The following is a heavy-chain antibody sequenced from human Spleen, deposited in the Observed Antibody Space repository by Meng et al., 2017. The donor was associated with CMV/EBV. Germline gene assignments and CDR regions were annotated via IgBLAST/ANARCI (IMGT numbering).Heavy chain of an antibody. Sequence: GESLKISCAASGFSFSNYAMQWVRQAPGKGLEWVAAIAYDGSNEFYADSVKGRVTVSRDNSKNTLYLQLNSLRPEDTGLYYCVTYYADIVLGPFDIWGQGTVVTVSS. D-gene: IGHD2-8*02. CDR3: VTYYADIVLGPFDI. CDR2: IAYDGSNE. J-gene: IGHJ3*02. V-gene: IGHV3-30-3*01. CDR1: GFSFSNYA.